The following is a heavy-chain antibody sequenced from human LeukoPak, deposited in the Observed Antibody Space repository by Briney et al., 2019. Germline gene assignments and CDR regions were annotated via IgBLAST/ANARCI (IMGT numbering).Heavy chain of an antibody. CDR1: GFTFSRYS. J-gene: IGHJ3*02. CDR3: ARDPAVTGDAFDI. CDR2: ISNNSSTI. D-gene: IGHD4-17*01. Sequence: QPGGSLRLSCAASGFTFSRYSINWVRQAPGEGLEWVSYISNNSSTIYYADSVKGRFTISRDNVKNSLYLQMNSLRAEDTAVYYCARDPAVTGDAFDIWGQGTMVTVSS. V-gene: IGHV3-48*01.